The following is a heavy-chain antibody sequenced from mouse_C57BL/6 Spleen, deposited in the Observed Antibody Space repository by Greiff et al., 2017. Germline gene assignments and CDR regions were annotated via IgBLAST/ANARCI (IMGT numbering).Heavy chain of an antibody. CDR3: ARSDGYYAWFAY. Sequence: QVQLKQPGAELVKPGASVKLSCKASGYTFTSSWMQWVKQRPGQGLEWIGEIDPSDSYTNYNQKFKGKATLTVDTSSSTAYMQLSSLTSEDSAVYYCARSDGYYAWFAYWGQGTLVTVSA. CDR1: GYTFTSSW. V-gene: IGHV1-50*01. CDR2: IDPSDSYT. D-gene: IGHD2-3*01. J-gene: IGHJ3*01.